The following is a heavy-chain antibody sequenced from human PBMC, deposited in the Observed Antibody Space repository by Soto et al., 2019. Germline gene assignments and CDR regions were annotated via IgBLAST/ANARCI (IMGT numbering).Heavy chain of an antibody. CDR1: GGSFSGYI. D-gene: IGHD2-21*02. Sequence: PSETLSLTCDVYGGSFSGYIWTWIRQTPGKGLQWIGQINHSGSANYNPSLKSRVTISVHTSNSQFSLKLSSVTAADTAVYYCARDLWGYCGTDCYPLDVWGQGTTVTVSS. CDR2: INHSGSA. CDR3: ARDLWGYCGTDCYPLDV. J-gene: IGHJ6*02. V-gene: IGHV4-34*01.